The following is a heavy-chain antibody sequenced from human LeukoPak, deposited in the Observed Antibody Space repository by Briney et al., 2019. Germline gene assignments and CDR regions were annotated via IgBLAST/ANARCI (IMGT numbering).Heavy chain of an antibody. CDR1: GFTFSDYA. J-gene: IGHJ4*02. Sequence: GGSLRLSCAASGFTFSDYAMSWVRQSPGRGLEWVSAFSSGGDTTYYADSVKGRFTISRDNSKNTLYLQMNSLRAEDTAVYYCAKVGFPGIAAAGVFDYWGQGNLVTVSS. CDR3: AKVGFPGIAAAGVFDY. V-gene: IGHV3-23*01. CDR2: FSSGGDTT. D-gene: IGHD6-13*01.